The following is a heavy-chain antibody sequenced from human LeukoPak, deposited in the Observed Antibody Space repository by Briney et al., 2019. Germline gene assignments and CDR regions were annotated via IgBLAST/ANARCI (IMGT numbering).Heavy chain of an antibody. CDR3: TRDSANYHFAY. J-gene: IGHJ4*02. V-gene: IGHV3-23*01. D-gene: IGHD4/OR15-4a*01. CDR2: ISGRGGAT. Sequence: GGSLRLSCAASGFTFSSYAMSWVRQAPGKGLEWVSAISGRGGATYYADSVKGRFTISRDNSKNIVFLQVNDLRTEDTAFYYCTRDSANYHFAYWGQGALVTVSS. CDR1: GFTFSSYA.